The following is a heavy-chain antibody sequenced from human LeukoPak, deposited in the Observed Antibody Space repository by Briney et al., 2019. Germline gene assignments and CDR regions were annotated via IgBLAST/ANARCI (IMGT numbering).Heavy chain of an antibody. CDR3: AKAEKWELEYYFDY. D-gene: IGHD1-26*01. J-gene: IGHJ4*02. CDR1: GFTFSSYY. CDR2: ISYDGSNK. Sequence: GGSLRLSCAASGFTFSSYYMNWVRQAPGKGLEWVAVISYDGSNKYYADSVKGRFTISRDNSKNTLYLQMNSLRAEDTAVYYCAKAEKWELEYYFDYWGQGTLVTVSS. V-gene: IGHV3-30*18.